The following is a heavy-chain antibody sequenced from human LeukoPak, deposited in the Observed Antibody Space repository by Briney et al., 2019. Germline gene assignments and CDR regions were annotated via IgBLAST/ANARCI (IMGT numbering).Heavy chain of an antibody. V-gene: IGHV3-48*04. CDR1: GFTFSSYS. J-gene: IGHJ4*02. Sequence: PGGSLRLSCAASGFTFSSYSMNWVRQAPGKGLEWVSYISSSSSTIYYADSVKGRFTISRDNAKNSLYLQMNSLRAEDTAIFYCARLITGTTADLWGQGILVTVSS. CDR3: ARLITGTTADL. CDR2: ISSSSSTI. D-gene: IGHD1-7*01.